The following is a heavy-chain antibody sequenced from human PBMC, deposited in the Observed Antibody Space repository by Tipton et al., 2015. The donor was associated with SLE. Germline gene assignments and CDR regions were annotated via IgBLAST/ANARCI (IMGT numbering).Heavy chain of an antibody. CDR3: TSGSGGYQRTDY. V-gene: IGHV4-38-2*02. D-gene: IGHD5-12*01. CDR2: IYHSGST. Sequence: TLSLTCTVSGSSSSSGYFWGWIRQPPGKGLELIGTIYHSGSTYYNPSLKSRVTISADTSKNQFSLQLTSVTAADTALYFCTSGSGGYQRTDYWGQGTLVTVSS. J-gene: IGHJ4*02. CDR1: GSSSSSGYF.